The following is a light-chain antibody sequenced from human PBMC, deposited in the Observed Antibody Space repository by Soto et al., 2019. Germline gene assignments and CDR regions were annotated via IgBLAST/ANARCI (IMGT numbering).Light chain of an antibody. CDR1: KSVSSSY. V-gene: IGKV3-20*01. Sequence: EIVLTQSPGTLSLSPGERATLSCRASKSVSSSYLAWYQQKPGQAPRLLIYGASSRATGIPDRFSGSGSGTDFTLTISRLEPEDFEVYYCQQYGSSQFTFGPGTKVDIK. CDR3: QQYGSSQFT. CDR2: GAS. J-gene: IGKJ3*01.